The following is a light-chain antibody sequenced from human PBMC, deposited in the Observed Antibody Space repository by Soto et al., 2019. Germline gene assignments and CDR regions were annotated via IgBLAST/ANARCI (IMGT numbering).Light chain of an antibody. J-gene: IGLJ2*01. V-gene: IGLV4-69*01. CDR3: QTWGTGIRV. CDR1: SGPSDYA. CDR2: LNSDGSH. Sequence: QSVLTQSPSASASLGDSVNLTCTLSSGPSDYAIAGHQQQPEKGPRYLMKLNSDGSHRKGDVVPDRFSGSSSGAERYLTISGLQPEDDADYYCQTWGTGIRVFGGGTKLTVL.